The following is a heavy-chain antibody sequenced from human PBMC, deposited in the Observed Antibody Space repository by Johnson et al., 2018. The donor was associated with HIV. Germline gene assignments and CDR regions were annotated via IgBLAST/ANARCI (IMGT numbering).Heavy chain of an antibody. CDR1: GFTFDDYA. D-gene: IGHD2-8*01. V-gene: IGHV3-9*01. Sequence: VQLVESGGGLVQPGGSLRLSCAASGFTFDDYAMHWVRQAPGKGLEWVSGISWNSGTIGYADSVKGRFTISRDNAKNSLYLQMNSLRAEDPALYYCAMVENTLSNAFDIWGQGTMVTVSS. J-gene: IGHJ3*02. CDR3: AMVENTLSNAFDI. CDR2: ISWNSGTI.